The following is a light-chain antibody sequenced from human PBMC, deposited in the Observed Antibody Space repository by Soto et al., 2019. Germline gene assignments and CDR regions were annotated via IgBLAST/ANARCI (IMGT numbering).Light chain of an antibody. CDR1: SSDLGGYNF. J-gene: IGLJ2*01. CDR2: EVT. Sequence: QSALTQPASVSGSPGQSITISCTGTSSDLGGYNFVSWYQQYPGKAPKLLISEVTNRPSGVSNRFSGSKSGNTASLTISGLQAEDEAHYYCSSYTTNSPPVVFGGGTKLTVL. CDR3: SSYTTNSPPVV. V-gene: IGLV2-14*01.